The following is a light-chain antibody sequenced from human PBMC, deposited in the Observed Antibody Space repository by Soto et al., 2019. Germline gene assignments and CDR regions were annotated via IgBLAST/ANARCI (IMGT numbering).Light chain of an antibody. J-gene: IGKJ2*01. CDR2: DVS. V-gene: IGKV1-33*01. CDR3: QQYGNLPYT. CDR1: QGISNF. Sequence: DIQMSQSPSSLSASVGDRVTITCRASQGISNFLNWYQQKPGKAPELLIYDVSNLETGVPSRFSGSGSVTDFSFTISSLQPEDIATYYCQQYGNLPYTFGQGTKLEIK.